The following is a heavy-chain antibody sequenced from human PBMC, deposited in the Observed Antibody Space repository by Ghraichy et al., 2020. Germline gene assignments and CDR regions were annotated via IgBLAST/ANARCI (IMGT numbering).Heavy chain of an antibody. D-gene: IGHD1-14*01. CDR1: GYTLTELS. J-gene: IGHJ4*02. V-gene: IGHV1-24*01. CDR2: FDPEDGET. Sequence: ASVKVSCKVSGYTLTELSMHWVRQAPGKGLEWMGGFDPEDGETIYAQKFQGRVTMTEDTSTDTAYMELSSLRSEDTAVYYCATVHTFPPEGADQPYYFDYWGQGTLVTVSS. CDR3: ATVHTFPPEGADQPYYFDY.